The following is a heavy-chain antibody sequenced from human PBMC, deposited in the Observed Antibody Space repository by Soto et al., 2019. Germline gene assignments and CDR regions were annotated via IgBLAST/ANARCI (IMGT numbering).Heavy chain of an antibody. D-gene: IGHD6-13*01. CDR1: GFTFSDYY. V-gene: IGHV3-11*06. CDR3: AALAAAGMRFYYYGMDV. Sequence: QVQLVESGGGLVKPGGSLRLSCAASGFTFSDYYMSWIRQAPGKGLEWVSYISSSSSYTNYADSVKGRFTISRDNAKNLLYLQMNSLRAEDTAVYYCAALAAAGMRFYYYGMDVWGQGTTVTVSS. J-gene: IGHJ6*02. CDR2: ISSSSSYT.